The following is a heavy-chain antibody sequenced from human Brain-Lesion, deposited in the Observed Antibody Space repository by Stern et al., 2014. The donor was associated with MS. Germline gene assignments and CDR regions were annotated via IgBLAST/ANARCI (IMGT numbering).Heavy chain of an antibody. CDR1: GGSISSNSYY. D-gene: IGHD3-10*01. J-gene: IGHJ4*02. V-gene: IGHV4-39*01. CDR2: IYYLGST. Sequence: QLVESGPGLVKPSETLSLTCTVSGGSISSNSYYWGWIRQPPGKGLEWIGSIYYLGSTHYNPSLKSRVTISKDTSKNQFSLNLPSVTAADTAVYFCAKVWLGELPENPFDYWGQGTLVTVSS. CDR3: AKVWLGELPENPFDY.